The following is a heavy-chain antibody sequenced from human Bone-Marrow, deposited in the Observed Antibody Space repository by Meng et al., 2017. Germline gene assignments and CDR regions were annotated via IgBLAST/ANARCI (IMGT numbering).Heavy chain of an antibody. CDR3: ARESRDIAVAGVY. Sequence: ELLVQLWAGVKKPGRPVKVSCQASGGPCSSYAISWVRKAPGQGLEWMGGIIPIFGTANYAQKFQGRVTITADESTSTAYMELSSLRSEDTAVYYCARESRDIAVAGVYWGQGTLVTVSS. J-gene: IGHJ4*02. CDR2: IIPIFGTA. V-gene: IGHV1-69*01. D-gene: IGHD6-19*01. CDR1: GGPCSSYA.